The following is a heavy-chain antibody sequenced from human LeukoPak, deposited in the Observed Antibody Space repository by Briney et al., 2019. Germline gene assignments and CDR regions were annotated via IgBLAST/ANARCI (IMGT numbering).Heavy chain of an antibody. Sequence: GGSLRLSCAASGFTFSSYAMHWVRQAPGKGLEWVAVISYDGSNKYYVDSVKGRFTISRDNSKNTLYLQMNSLRAEDTAVYYCAKVTGGSYYVAWDLNDYWGQGTLVTVSS. D-gene: IGHD1-26*01. CDR2: ISYDGSNK. V-gene: IGHV3-30*04. CDR1: GFTFSSYA. J-gene: IGHJ4*02. CDR3: AKVTGGSYYVAWDLNDY.